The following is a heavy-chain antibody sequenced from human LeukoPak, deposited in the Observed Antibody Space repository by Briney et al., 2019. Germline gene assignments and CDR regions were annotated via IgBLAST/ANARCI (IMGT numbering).Heavy chain of an antibody. CDR1: GFSFTSFW. D-gene: IGHD5-24*01. Sequence: SGGSLRLSCAASGFSFTSFWIHWVRQVPGKGLVWVSYVTYDGSSATYADSVKGRFTISRDNAYNTVYLQMNSLRAEDTAIYYCARASDGWSIDYWGQGTLVTVSS. CDR3: ARASDGWSIDY. J-gene: IGHJ4*02. CDR2: VTYDGSSA. V-gene: IGHV3-74*01.